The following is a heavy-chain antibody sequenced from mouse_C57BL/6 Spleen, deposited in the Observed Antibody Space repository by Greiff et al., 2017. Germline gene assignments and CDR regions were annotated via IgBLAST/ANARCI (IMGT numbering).Heavy chain of an antibody. D-gene: IGHD1-1*01. CDR1: GFTFSDYG. CDR2: ISSGSSTN. Sequence: EVQLVESGGGLVKPGGSLKLSCAASGFTFSDYGMHWVRQAPEKGLEWVAYISSGSSTNYYADTVKGRFTISRDNAKNTLFLQMTSLRSEDTAVCYCARCTTWYFDVWGTGTTVTVAS. V-gene: IGHV5-17*01. J-gene: IGHJ1*03. CDR3: ARCTTWYFDV.